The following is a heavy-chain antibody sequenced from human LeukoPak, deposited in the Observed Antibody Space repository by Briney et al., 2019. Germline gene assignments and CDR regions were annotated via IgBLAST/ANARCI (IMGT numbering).Heavy chain of an antibody. CDR3: ARGVVVVTAHFDY. CDR2: IYHSGST. D-gene: IGHD2-21*02. V-gene: IGHV4-38-2*02. J-gene: IGHJ4*02. Sequence: SETLSLTCTVSGYSISSGYYWGWIRQPPGKGLEWIGSIYHSGSTYYNPSLKSRVTISVDTSKNQFSLKLSSVTAADTAVYYCARGVVVVTAHFDYWGQGTLVTVSS. CDR1: GYSISSGYY.